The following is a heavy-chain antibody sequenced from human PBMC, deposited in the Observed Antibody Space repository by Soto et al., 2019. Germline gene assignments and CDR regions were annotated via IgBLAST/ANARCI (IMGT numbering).Heavy chain of an antibody. D-gene: IGHD6-13*01. V-gene: IGHV3-23*01. CDR1: GFTFSNYA. CDR3: AKDQGSSWYEIDY. Sequence: EVQLLESGGGLVQPGGSLRLSCAASGFTFSNYAVTWVRRAPGKGLEWVSTISGSGGSTYYADSVKGRFSISRDNSKNTLYLKMNCLRAEDTAVYYCAKDQGSSWYEIDYWGQGTLVTVSS. J-gene: IGHJ4*02. CDR2: ISGSGGST.